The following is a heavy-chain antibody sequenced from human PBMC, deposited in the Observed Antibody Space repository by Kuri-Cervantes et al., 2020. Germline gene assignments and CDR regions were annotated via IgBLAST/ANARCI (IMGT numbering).Heavy chain of an antibody. CDR2: MNPNSGNT. J-gene: IGHJ1*01. CDR1: SYTFTSYG. V-gene: IGHV1-8*02. CDR3: ARFGDYDEYFQH. Sequence: ASVKVSCKASSYTFTSYGISWVRQAPGQGLEWMGWMNPNSGNTGYAQKFQGRVTMTRNTSISTAYMELSSLRSEDTAVYYCARFGDYDEYFQHWGQGTLVTVSS. D-gene: IGHD4-17*01.